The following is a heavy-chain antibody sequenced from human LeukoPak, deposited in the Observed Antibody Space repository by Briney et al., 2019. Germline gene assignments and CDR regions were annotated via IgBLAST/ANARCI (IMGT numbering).Heavy chain of an antibody. D-gene: IGHD5-18*01. CDR2: INPSDGKT. Sequence: ASVKVSCKASGYTFTNYYMHWVRQAPGQGREWMGIINPSDGKTSYAQKFQGRVTMTRDTSTSTVYMELSSLRSEDTAVYYCAREIGPRQLHLWGSAFDYWGQGTLVTVSS. CDR1: GYTFTNYY. V-gene: IGHV1-46*01. J-gene: IGHJ4*02. CDR3: AREIGPRQLHLWGSAFDY.